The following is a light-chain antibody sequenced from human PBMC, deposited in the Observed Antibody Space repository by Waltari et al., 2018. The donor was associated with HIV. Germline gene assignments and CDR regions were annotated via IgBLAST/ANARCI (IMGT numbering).Light chain of an antibody. CDR3: QSYDSNLSGLV. CDR2: GNN. CDR1: RSNIGASYD. J-gene: IGLJ2*01. Sequence: HSVLTQPPSVSGAPGQKVPISCTGSRSNIGASYDVHWYQQVPGTAPRLLIHGNNYRPSGVPDRFSASRSGTSASLAITGLQADDEADYYCQSYDSNLSGLVFGGGTKLTVL. V-gene: IGLV1-40*01.